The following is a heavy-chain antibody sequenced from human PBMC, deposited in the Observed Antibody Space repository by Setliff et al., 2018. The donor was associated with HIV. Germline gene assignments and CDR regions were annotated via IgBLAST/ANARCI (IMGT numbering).Heavy chain of an antibody. J-gene: IGHJ4*02. CDR2: INPSGGDT. V-gene: IGHV1-46*01. CDR3: ARGGGYDVVIYFDY. D-gene: IGHD5-12*01. CDR1: GYTFTSYY. Sequence: GASVKVSCKASGYTFTSYYMHWVRQAPRHGLEWMGIINPSGGDTEYAQKFQDRVTMTTDTSASTAYMELSSLRSEDTAVYYCARGGGYDVVIYFDYWGQGTLVTVSS.